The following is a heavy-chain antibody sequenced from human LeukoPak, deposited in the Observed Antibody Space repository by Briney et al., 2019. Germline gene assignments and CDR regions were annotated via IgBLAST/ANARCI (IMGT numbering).Heavy chain of an antibody. CDR1: GFTFDDYA. CDR3: ARVPHHGFLDY. Sequence: GGSLRLSCAASGFTFDDYAMHWVRQAPGKGLEWVSGISWNSGSIGYADSVKGRFTISRDNAKNSLYLQMNSLRAEDTAVYYCARVPHHGFLDYWGQGTLVTVSS. J-gene: IGHJ4*02. V-gene: IGHV3-9*01. CDR2: ISWNSGSI. D-gene: IGHD5-24*01.